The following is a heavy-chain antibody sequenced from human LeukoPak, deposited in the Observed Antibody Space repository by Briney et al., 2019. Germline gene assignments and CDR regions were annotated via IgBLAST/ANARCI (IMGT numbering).Heavy chain of an antibody. CDR2: IYTSGST. Sequence: SETLSLTCTVSGGSKSNFYWSWIRQPAGKGLEWIGRIYTSGSTNYNPSLKSRVTISVDTSKNQFSLKLSSVTAADTAVYYCARAPGLQAFDYWGQGTLVTLSS. J-gene: IGHJ4*02. CDR3: ARAPGLQAFDY. D-gene: IGHD4-11*01. CDR1: GGSKSNFY. V-gene: IGHV4-4*07.